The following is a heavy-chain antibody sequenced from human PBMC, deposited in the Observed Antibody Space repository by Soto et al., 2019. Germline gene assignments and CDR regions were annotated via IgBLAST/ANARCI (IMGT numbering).Heavy chain of an antibody. CDR1: GGSISSGGYS. CDR3: ARSNYDILTGPEPPDAFDI. CDR2: IYHSGST. J-gene: IGHJ3*02. V-gene: IGHV4-30-2*01. D-gene: IGHD3-9*01. Sequence: QLQLQESGSGLVKPSQTLSLTCAVSGGSISSGGYSWSWIRQPPGKGLEWIGYIYHSGSTYYNPSLKRRVNISVDRSKTQFSRKLSSVTAADTAVYYCARSNYDILTGPEPPDAFDIWGQGTMVTVSS.